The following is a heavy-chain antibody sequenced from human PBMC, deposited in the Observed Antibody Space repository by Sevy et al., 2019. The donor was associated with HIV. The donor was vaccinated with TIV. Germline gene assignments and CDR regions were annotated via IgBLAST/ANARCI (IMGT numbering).Heavy chain of an antibody. Sequence: SETLSLTCTVSGGSISSYYSSWIRQPAGKGLEWIGRIYTSGSTNYNPSLKSRVTMSVDTSKNQFSLKLSSVTAADTAVYYCARDSVTTFTRYYYYGMDVWGQGTTVTVSS. CDR3: ARDSVTTFTRYYYYGMDV. J-gene: IGHJ6*02. CDR1: GGSISSYY. V-gene: IGHV4-4*07. CDR2: IYTSGST. D-gene: IGHD4-17*01.